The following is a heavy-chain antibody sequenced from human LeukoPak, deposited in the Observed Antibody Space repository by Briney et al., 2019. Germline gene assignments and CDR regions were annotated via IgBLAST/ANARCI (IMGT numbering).Heavy chain of an antibody. CDR3: AIWATYYYDSG. J-gene: IGHJ4*02. CDR1: GGTFSSYA. Sequence: SVKVSCKASGGTFSSYAISWVRQAPGQGLEWMGGIIPISGTANYAQKFQGRVTITADESTSTAYMELSSLRSEDTAVYYCAIWATYYYDSGWGQGTLVTVSS. CDR2: IIPISGTA. D-gene: IGHD3-22*01. V-gene: IGHV1-69*13.